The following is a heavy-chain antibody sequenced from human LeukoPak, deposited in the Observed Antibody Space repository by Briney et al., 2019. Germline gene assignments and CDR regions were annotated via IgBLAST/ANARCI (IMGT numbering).Heavy chain of an antibody. D-gene: IGHD3-10*01. CDR3: ARVIIENAFDI. CDR1: GGSISSGDYY. J-gene: IGHJ3*02. CDR2: IYYSGST. V-gene: IGHV4-30-4*08. Sequence: SETLSLTCTVSGGSISSGDYYWSWIRQPPGKGLEWIGYIYYSGSTYYNPSLQSRVTISVYTSKNHFSLKLSPVTAADTAVYYCARVIIENAFDIWGQGTMVTVSS.